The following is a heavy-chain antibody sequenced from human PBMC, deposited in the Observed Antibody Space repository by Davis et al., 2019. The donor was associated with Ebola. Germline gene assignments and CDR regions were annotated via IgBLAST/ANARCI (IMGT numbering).Heavy chain of an antibody. D-gene: IGHD3-22*01. Sequence: GGSLRLSCAASGFTFSSYGMHWVRQAPGKGLEWVAVIWYDGSNKYYADSVKGRFTISRDNSKNTLYLQMNSLRAEDTAVYYCARDHGWLVPDYAFDIWGQGTMVTVSS. CDR3: ARDHGWLVPDYAFDI. CDR2: IWYDGSNK. J-gene: IGHJ3*02. V-gene: IGHV3-33*01. CDR1: GFTFSSYG.